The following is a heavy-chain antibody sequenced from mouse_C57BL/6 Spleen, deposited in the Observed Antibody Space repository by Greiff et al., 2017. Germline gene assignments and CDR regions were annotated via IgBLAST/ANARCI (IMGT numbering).Heavy chain of an antibody. CDR3: AKGGGTCMDY. CDR1: GYTFTSYG. CDR2: IYPRSGNT. Sequence: VKLVESGAELARPGASVKLSCKASGYTFTSYGISWVKQRTGQGLEWIGEIYPRSGNTYYNEKFKGKATLTADKSSSTAYMELRSLTSEDSAVYFCAKGGGTCMDYWGQGTSVTVSS. V-gene: IGHV1-81*01. J-gene: IGHJ4*01. D-gene: IGHD4-1*01.